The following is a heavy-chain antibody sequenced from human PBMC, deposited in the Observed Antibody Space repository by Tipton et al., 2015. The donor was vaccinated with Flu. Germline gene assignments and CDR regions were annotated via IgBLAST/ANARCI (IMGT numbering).Heavy chain of an antibody. CDR3: TAGYGTSDCDF. J-gene: IGHJ4*02. D-gene: IGHD5-12*01. CDR1: GFTFRNAW. CDR2: VKSRKDGGTT. V-gene: IGHV3-15*05. Sequence: SLRLSCAASGFTFRNAWMTWVRQAPGKGLEWVGRVKSRKDGGTTDYAAAVTDRFTISRDDSKDTVTPQMNSLKIEGTAVYYCTAGYGTSDCDFWGQGTLVTVSS.